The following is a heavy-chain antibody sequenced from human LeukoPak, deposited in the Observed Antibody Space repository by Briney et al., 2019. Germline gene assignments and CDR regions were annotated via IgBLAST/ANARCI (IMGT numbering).Heavy chain of an antibody. D-gene: IGHD6-19*01. J-gene: IGHJ6*02. CDR1: GFTFSSYG. V-gene: IGHV3-33*01. Sequence: GKSLRRSCAASGFTFSSYGMHWVRQAPGKGLEWVAVIWYDGSNKYYADSVKGRFTISRDNSKNTLYLQMNSLRAEDTAVYYCARELPGYSSGWYFDYYYYGMDVWGQGTTVTVSS. CDR2: IWYDGSNK. CDR3: ARELPGYSSGWYFDYYYYGMDV.